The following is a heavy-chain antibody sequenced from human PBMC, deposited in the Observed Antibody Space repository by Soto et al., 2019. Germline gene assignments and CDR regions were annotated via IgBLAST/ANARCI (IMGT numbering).Heavy chain of an antibody. J-gene: IGHJ6*02. V-gene: IGHV1-69*13. CDR2: IIPIFGTA. CDR3: ARVTTLPYYYGLDV. Sequence: SVKVSCKASGGTFSSYAISWVRQAPGQGLEWMGGIIPIFGTANYAQKFQGRVTITADESTSTAYMELSSLRSQYTAVYYCARVTTLPYYYGLDVWGQGTTVTVSS. CDR1: GGTFSSYA. D-gene: IGHD4-17*01.